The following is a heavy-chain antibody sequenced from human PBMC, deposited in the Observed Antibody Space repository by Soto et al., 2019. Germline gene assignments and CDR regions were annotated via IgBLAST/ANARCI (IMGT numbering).Heavy chain of an antibody. Sequence: ASVKVSCKASGYTFTSYGISWVRQAPGQRLEWMGWINAGNGNTKYSQKFQGRVTITRDTSASTAYMELSSLRSEDTAVYYCARVMGAWYSYDYWGQGTLVTVSS. CDR1: GYTFTSYG. V-gene: IGHV1-3*01. D-gene: IGHD2-15*01. CDR3: ARVMGAWYSYDY. CDR2: INAGNGNT. J-gene: IGHJ4*02.